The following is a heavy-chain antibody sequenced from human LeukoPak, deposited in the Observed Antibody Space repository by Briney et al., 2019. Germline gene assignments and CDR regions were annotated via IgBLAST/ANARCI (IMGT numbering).Heavy chain of an antibody. Sequence: GGSLRLSCAASGFTFSDYYMSWIRQAPGKGLEWVSYISTSSSTIYYADSVKGRFTISRDNAKNSPYLQMNSLRAEDTAVFYCARLGGSSFPFDYWGQGTLVTVSS. CDR1: GFTFSDYY. J-gene: IGHJ4*02. CDR3: ARLGGSSFPFDY. V-gene: IGHV3-11*01. CDR2: ISTSSSTI. D-gene: IGHD6-6*01.